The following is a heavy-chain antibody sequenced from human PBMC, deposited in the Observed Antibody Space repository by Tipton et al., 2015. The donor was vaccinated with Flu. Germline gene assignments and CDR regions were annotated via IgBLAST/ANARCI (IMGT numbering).Heavy chain of an antibody. CDR2: IDPNSGGT. Sequence: QLVQSGAEVKKPGASVQVSCKASGYTSTGYYMHWVRQAPGQGLEWMGRIDPNSGGTNYAQKFQGRVTMTRDTSISTAYMELSSLRSDDTATYYCARATVATWDAFDIWGQGTIVTVSS. V-gene: IGHV1-2*06. J-gene: IGHJ3*02. CDR3: ARATVATWDAFDI. CDR1: GYTSTGYY. D-gene: IGHD4-17*01.